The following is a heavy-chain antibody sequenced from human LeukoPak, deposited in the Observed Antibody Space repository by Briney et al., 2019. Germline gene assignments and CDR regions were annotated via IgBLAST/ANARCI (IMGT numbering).Heavy chain of an antibody. V-gene: IGHV3-69-1*01. CDR3: ARQRQRSFDY. CDR1: GFTFTKHW. J-gene: IGHJ4*02. CDR2: ISSSSTI. Sequence: KPGGSLRLSCAASGFTFTKHWMHWVRQAPGKGLEWISFISSSSTISYADSVKGRFTISRDNAMNSLYLQMNSLRDEDTAVFYCARQRQRSFDYWGQGTLVT.